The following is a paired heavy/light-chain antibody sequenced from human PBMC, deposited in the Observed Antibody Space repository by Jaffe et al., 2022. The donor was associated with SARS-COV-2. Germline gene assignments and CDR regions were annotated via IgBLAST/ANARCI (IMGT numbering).Heavy chain of an antibody. CDR2: IYFSGAT. CDR1: GGSINNGGYY. J-gene: IGHJ6*03. V-gene: IGHV4-39*01. Sequence: QLQLQESGPGLVTPSETLSLTCTVSGGSINNGGYYWGWIRQPPGKGLEWIGTIYFSGATYYNPSLKSRVTISVDTSKNQFSLKLTSVTAADTAVYYCVSLSSGHTSGWPYYYYYMDVWGKGTSVTVSS. CDR3: VSLSSGHTSGWPYYYYYMDV. D-gene: IGHD6-19*01.
Light chain of an antibody. CDR3: QSYDNSLSAVV. V-gene: IGLV1-40*01. J-gene: IGLJ2*01. Sequence: QSVLTQPPSVSGAPGQRVTISCSGTSSNIGADYDVHWYRQLPGTAPKLLIYGYNNRPSGVPDRFSGSKSGTSASLAISGLQAEDEADYYCQSYDNSLSAVVFGGGTKLAVL. CDR1: SSNIGADYD. CDR2: GYN.